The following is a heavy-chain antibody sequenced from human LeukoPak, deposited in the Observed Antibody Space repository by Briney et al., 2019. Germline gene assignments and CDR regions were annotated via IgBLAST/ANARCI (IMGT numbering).Heavy chain of an antibody. V-gene: IGHV1-69*13. J-gene: IGHJ3*02. CDR3: ARHPSPNDAFDI. CDR2: IIPIFGTA. CDR1: GGTFSSYA. Sequence: ASVKVSCKASGGTFSSYAISWVRQAPGQGLEWMGGIIPIFGTANYAQKFQSRVTITADESTSTAYMELSSLRSEDTAVYYCARHPSPNDAFDIWGQGTMVTVSS.